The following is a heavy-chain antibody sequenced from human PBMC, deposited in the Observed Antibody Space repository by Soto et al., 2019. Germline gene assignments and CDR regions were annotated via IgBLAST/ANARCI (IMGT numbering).Heavy chain of an antibody. D-gene: IGHD1-26*01. CDR1: GGTFSSYA. V-gene: IGHV1-69*01. CDR2: IIPIFGNA. J-gene: IGHJ3*02. CDR3: ASGGVIVGARDALDI. Sequence: VKVSCKASGGTFSSYAISWVGQAPGQGLEWMGGIIPIFGNANYAQKFQGRVTITADESTRTAYMELSRMRSEDTAVYYCASGGVIVGARDALDIWGQGTMVTVSS.